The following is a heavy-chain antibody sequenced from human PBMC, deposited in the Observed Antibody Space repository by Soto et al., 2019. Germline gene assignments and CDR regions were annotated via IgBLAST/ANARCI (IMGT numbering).Heavy chain of an antibody. J-gene: IGHJ3*02. CDR1: GFTFSVAW. CDR3: AIEKVGATSVHVFDI. D-gene: IGHD1-26*01. V-gene: IGHV3-15*01. CDR2: VKSRTSGGTV. Sequence: GGSLRLSCTASGFTFSVAWMTWVRQAPGKGLEWLGRVKSRTSGGTVDYAAPVKGRFTISRDDSKNTVILQMSSLKMEDTAVYYCAIEKVGATSVHVFDIWGQGTMVTVSS.